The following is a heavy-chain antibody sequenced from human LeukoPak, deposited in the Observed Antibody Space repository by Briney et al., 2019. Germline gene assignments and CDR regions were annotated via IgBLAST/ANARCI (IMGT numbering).Heavy chain of an antibody. J-gene: IGHJ5*02. Sequence: GGSLRLSCAASGFTFSSYEVNWVRQAPGKGMEWVSYISSSGTTIYYADSVKGRFTIYRDNAKNSLYLQMNSLRAEDTAVYYCARVGVVVAATGNLWFDPWGQGTLVTVSS. D-gene: IGHD2-15*01. CDR2: ISSSGTTI. CDR3: ARVGVVVAATGNLWFDP. V-gene: IGHV3-48*03. CDR1: GFTFSSYE.